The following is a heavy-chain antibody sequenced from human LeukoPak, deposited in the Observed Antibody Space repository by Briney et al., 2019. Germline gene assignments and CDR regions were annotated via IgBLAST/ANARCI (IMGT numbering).Heavy chain of an antibody. CDR1: GFIFRSYW. D-gene: IGHD3-10*01. V-gene: IGHV3-7*01. CDR3: VRGSDGSENSYRNWFDP. Sequence: GGSLRLSCAASGFIFRSYWMSWVRQAPGKGLEWVANIKQDGTEKYYVDSVKGRFTISRDNAKNSLYLQMNSLRAEDTAVYYCVRGSDGSENSYRNWFDPWGQGTLVTVSS. J-gene: IGHJ5*02. CDR2: IKQDGTEK.